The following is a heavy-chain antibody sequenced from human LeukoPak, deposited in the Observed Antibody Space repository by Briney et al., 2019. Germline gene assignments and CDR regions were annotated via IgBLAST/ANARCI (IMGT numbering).Heavy chain of an antibody. CDR3: AKRGYSSSWNFDS. Sequence: PGGSLRLSCAASGFTFSSYAMSWVRQAPGKGLEWVSAISGSGGSTYYADSVKGRFTIARDNSKNTVSLQMNSLRPEDTAVYYCAKRGYSSSWNFDSWGQGTLVTVSS. CDR2: ISGSGGST. CDR1: GFTFSSYA. D-gene: IGHD6-13*01. V-gene: IGHV3-23*01. J-gene: IGHJ4*02.